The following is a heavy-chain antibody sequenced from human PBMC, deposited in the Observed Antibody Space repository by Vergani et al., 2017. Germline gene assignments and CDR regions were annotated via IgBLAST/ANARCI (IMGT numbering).Heavy chain of an antibody. Sequence: EVQMVESGGGLVKPGGSLRLSCVASGFTFSHYSMNWVRQAPWKGLEWVSAISGSGGSTYYADSVKGRFTISRDNSKNTLYLQMNSLRAEDTAVYYCAKSMWIQLWPRGYWGQGTLVTVSS. D-gene: IGHD5-18*01. CDR1: GFTFSHYS. CDR3: AKSMWIQLWPRGY. V-gene: IGHV3-23*04. J-gene: IGHJ4*02. CDR2: ISGSGGST.